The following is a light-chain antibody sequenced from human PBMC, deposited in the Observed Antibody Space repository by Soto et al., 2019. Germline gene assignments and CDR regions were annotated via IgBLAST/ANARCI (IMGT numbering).Light chain of an antibody. CDR3: ETWDLNARV. CDR2: LEGSGSD. J-gene: IGLJ3*02. CDR1: SGHSSYI. Sequence: QLVLTQSSSASASLGSSVKLACTLSSGHSSYIIAWHQQQPRKAPRYLMKLEGSGSDNKGSEVPDRFSGSGSGADRYLTISHFQFEDEADYYCETWDLNARVFGGGTKLTVL. V-gene: IGLV4-60*02.